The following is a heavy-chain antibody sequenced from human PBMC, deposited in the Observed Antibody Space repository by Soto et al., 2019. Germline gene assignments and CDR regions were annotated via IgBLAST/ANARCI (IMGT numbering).Heavy chain of an antibody. CDR2: ISVGSGHI. V-gene: IGHV3-21*06. CDR3: ARTDKTLAS. D-gene: IGHD3-9*01. J-gene: IGHJ4*02. Sequence: GGSLRLSCAASGVTFSSYSMNWVRQAPGKGLEWVSSISVGSGHIYYADSVKGRFTISRDNDKNSLYLQMNSLRAEDTAVYYCARTDKTLASWGQGNLVSLSS. CDR1: GVTFSSYS.